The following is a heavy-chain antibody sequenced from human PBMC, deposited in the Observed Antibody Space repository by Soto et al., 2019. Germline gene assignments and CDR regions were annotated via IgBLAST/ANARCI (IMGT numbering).Heavy chain of an antibody. CDR2: INPNSGGT. J-gene: IGHJ6*02. Sequence: PSVKVTCKASGYTFTGYYMHWVRQAPGKGLEWMGWINPNSGGTNYAQKFQGWVTMTRDTSISTAYMELSRLRSDDTAVYYCARDVVGGMATITHHYYYYYGMDVWGQGTTVTVSS. CDR3: ARDVVGGMATITHHYYYYYGMDV. CDR1: GYTFTGYY. D-gene: IGHD5-12*01. V-gene: IGHV1-2*04.